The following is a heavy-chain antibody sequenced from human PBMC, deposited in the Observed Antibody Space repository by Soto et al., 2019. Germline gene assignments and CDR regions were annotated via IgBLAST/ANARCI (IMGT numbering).Heavy chain of an antibody. CDR1: GDTFSNHT. D-gene: IGHD4-17*01. Sequence: QVQLVQSGAEVKKPGSSVKVSCKASGDTFSNHTISWVRQAPGQGLEWMRRIIPILGVANYAQKFQGRVTITADKSTTTAYIELSSLRSADTAVYYCARVAEMGTVTEGYYYYMDVWGKGTTVTVSS. CDR2: IIPILGVA. CDR3: ARVAEMGTVTEGYYYYMDV. V-gene: IGHV1-69*04. J-gene: IGHJ6*03.